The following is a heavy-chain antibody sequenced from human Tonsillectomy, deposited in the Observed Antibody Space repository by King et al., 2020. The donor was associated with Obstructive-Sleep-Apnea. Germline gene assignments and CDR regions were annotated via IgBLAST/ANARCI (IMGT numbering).Heavy chain of an antibody. J-gene: IGHJ6*02. Sequence: VQLVESGGGVVQPGRSLRLSCAASGFTFSSYAMHWVRQAPGKGLEWVAVISYDGSNKYYADSVKGRFTISRDNSKNRRYLQMNNLRAEDTAVYYCAREDYGSAAAHGMDVWGQGTTVTVSS. CDR3: AREDYGSAAAHGMDV. CDR2: ISYDGSNK. V-gene: IGHV3-30*04. CDR1: GFTFSSYA. D-gene: IGHD3-10*01.